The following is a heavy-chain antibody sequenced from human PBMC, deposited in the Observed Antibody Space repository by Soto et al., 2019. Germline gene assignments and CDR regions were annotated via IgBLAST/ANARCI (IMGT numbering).Heavy chain of an antibody. J-gene: IGHJ4*02. CDR2: FNPSGLST. D-gene: IGHD6-19*01. CDR3: AKVTHRGPIAVAGALGS. Sequence: QVHLVQSGAEVKKPGASVNVSCQASGSITNHHMHWVRQAPGQGLEWMGIFNPSGLSTTYAQKFQGRVTITRDTSTSIVYMELSSLTSEDTAVYFCAKVTHRGPIAVAGALGSWGQGTLVIVSS. V-gene: IGHV1-46*01. CDR1: GSITNHH.